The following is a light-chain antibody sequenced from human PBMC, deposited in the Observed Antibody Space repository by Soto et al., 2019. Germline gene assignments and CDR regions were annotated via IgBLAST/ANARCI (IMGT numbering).Light chain of an antibody. CDR3: ALFMGNGISV. CDR1: SGSVSTAHN. Sequence: QTVVTQESSFSVSPGGTVTLTCGLISGSVSTAHNPNWYQQTPGQAPRTIIYSTTTRSSGVPDRFSGSILGNKAALTITGAQADDESDYYCALFMGNGISVFGTGTKLTVL. V-gene: IGLV8-61*01. J-gene: IGLJ1*01. CDR2: STT.